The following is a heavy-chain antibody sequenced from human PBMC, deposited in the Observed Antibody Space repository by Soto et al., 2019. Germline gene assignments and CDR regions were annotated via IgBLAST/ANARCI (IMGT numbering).Heavy chain of an antibody. D-gene: IGHD3-10*02. CDR2: MYNTGST. J-gene: IGHJ6*02. V-gene: IGHV4-59*01. CDR1: GGSISSYY. Sequence: SETLSLTCTVSGGSISSYYWSWIRQPPGKGLEWIGYMYNTGSTIYNPSLKSRVTISVDTSKNQFSPKMNSVTAADTAVYYCVRPMFVSHGMVVWGQGTTVTVSS. CDR3: VRPMFVSHGMVV.